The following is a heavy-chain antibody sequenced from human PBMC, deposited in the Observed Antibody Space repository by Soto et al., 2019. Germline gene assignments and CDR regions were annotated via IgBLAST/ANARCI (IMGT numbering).Heavy chain of an antibody. J-gene: IGHJ5*02. CDR2: ISAYNGNT. D-gene: IGHD3-10*01. Sequence: QVQLVQSGAEVKKPGASVKVSCKASGYTFTSYGISWVRQAPGQGLEWMGWISAYNGNTNYAQKLQGRVTMTTDTSTSKAYMELRSLRSDDTAVYYCARVRGTVTMVRGVRNWFDPWGQGTLVTVSS. V-gene: IGHV1-18*01. CDR3: ARVRGTVTMVRGVRNWFDP. CDR1: GYTFTSYG.